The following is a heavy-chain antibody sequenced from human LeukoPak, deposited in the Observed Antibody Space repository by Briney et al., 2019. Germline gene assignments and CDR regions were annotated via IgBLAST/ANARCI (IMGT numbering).Heavy chain of an antibody. J-gene: IGHJ4*02. CDR3: AKVEYSSGWHRFDY. Sequence: GGSLRLSCAASGFNISDFWMTWVRQAPGKGLEWVANIKEDGTEKHLVDSVKGRFTISRDNAKNSLYLQMNSLRGEDTALYYCAKVEYSSGWHRFDYWGQGTLVTVSS. CDR1: GFNISDFW. D-gene: IGHD6-19*01. CDR2: IKEDGTEK. V-gene: IGHV3-7*03.